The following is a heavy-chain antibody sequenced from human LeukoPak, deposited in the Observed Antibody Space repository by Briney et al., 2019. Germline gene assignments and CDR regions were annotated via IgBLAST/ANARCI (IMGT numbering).Heavy chain of an antibody. CDR2: IRYDGSNK. D-gene: IGHD3-10*01. CDR3: AKGMVRGVSKPLDY. J-gene: IGHJ4*02. V-gene: IGHV3-30*02. Sequence: GGSLRLSWAASGFTFSSFGMHWVRQAPGKGLEWVAFIRYDGSNKYYADSVKGRFTISRDNSKNTLYLQMNSLRAEDTAVYYCAKGMVRGVSKPLDYWGQGTLVTVSS. CDR1: GFTFSSFG.